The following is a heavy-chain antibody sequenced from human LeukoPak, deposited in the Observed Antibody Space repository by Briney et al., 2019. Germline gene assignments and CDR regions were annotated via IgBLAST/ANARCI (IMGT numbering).Heavy chain of an antibody. D-gene: IGHD1-26*01. Sequence: ASVKVSCKASGGTFSSYAISWVRQAPGQGLEWMGGIIPNFGTANYAQKFQGRVTITADESTSTAYMELSSLRSEDTAVYYCARDPWRIVGASKGYFQHWGQGTLVTVSS. CDR1: GGTFSSYA. J-gene: IGHJ1*01. CDR2: IIPNFGTA. CDR3: ARDPWRIVGASKGYFQH. V-gene: IGHV1-69*01.